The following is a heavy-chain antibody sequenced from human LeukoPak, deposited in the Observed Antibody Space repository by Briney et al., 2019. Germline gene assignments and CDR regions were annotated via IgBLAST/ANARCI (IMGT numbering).Heavy chain of an antibody. CDR3: ARGGSSGAWFSHLDY. Sequence: ASVKVSCKASGYTFTGYYMHWVRQAPGQGLEWMGWINPNSGGTNYAQKFQGRVTMTRDTSISTAYMELSRLRSDDTAVYSCARGGSSGAWFSHLDYWGQGTLVTVSS. J-gene: IGHJ4*02. CDR2: INPNSGGT. D-gene: IGHD3-22*01. V-gene: IGHV1-2*02. CDR1: GYTFTGYY.